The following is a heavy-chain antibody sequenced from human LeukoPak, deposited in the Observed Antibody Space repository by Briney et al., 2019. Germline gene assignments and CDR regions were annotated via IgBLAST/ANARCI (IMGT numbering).Heavy chain of an antibody. Sequence: GGSLRLSCAASMFIVSNSHMTWVRQTPVKGLEWVSVIYNDGRKFYADSVKGRFSISRDNFRNILYLQMDSLRAEDTAVYYCARGRHYFPIDYWGQGTLVTVSS. CDR2: IYNDGRK. J-gene: IGHJ4*02. V-gene: IGHV3-53*01. CDR1: MFIVSNSH. D-gene: IGHD2/OR15-2a*01. CDR3: ARGRHYFPIDY.